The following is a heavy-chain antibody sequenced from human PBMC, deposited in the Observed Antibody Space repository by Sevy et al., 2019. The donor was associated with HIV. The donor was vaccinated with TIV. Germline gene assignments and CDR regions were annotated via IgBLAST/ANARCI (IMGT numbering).Heavy chain of an antibody. CDR3: AKHYIHDIADGWYFDL. J-gene: IGHJ2*01. V-gene: IGHV3-23*01. Sequence: ETLSLTCAVSGGSISSSNWWSWVRQAPGKGLEGKGLEWVSTISGGGGGTYYADSVRGRFTISRDNSKNTLYLQVNSLRVEDTAVYYCAKHYIHDIADGWYFDLWGRGTLVTVSS. D-gene: IGHD6-13*01. CDR1: GGSISSSN. CDR2: ISGGGGGT.